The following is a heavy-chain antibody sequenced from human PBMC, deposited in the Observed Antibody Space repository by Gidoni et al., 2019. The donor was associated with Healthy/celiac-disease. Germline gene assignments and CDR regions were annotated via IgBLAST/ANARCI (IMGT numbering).Heavy chain of an antibody. CDR1: GFTFSSYG. CDR2: IWYDGSNK. J-gene: IGHJ4*02. CDR3: ARGKMNTVTTFVY. D-gene: IGHD4-17*01. V-gene: IGHV3-33*01. Sequence: QVQLVESGGGVVQPGRSLRLSCAASGFTFSSYGMHWVRQAPGKGPEWVAVIWYDGSNKYYADSVKGRFTISRDNSKNTLYLQMNSLRAEDTAVYYCARGKMNTVTTFVYWGQGTLVTVSS.